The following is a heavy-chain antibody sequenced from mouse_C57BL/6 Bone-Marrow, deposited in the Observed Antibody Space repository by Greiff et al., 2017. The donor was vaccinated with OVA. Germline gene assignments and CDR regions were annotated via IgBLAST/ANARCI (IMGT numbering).Heavy chain of an antibody. Sequence: AASGVDFSRYWMSWVRRAPGKGLEWIGEINPDSSTINYAPSLKDKFIISRDNAKNTLYLQMSKVSSEDTALYYCARNWDVGFDYWGQGTTLTVSS. CDR1: GVDFSRYW. CDR3: ARNWDVGFDY. D-gene: IGHD4-1*01. J-gene: IGHJ2*01. CDR2: INPDSSTI. V-gene: IGHV4-1*01.